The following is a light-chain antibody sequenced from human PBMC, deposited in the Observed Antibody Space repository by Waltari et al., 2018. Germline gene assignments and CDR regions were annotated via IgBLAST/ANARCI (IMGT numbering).Light chain of an antibody. CDR1: SSDVGHCDC. Sequence: SALTQPASVSGSPGQSITISCTGTSSDVGHCDCVSWFQQYPGKAPKLIMYDVSPRPSGVSIRCSGSKSGDTASLTIAGLQADDEADYHCISYSGSATGNVVIGGGTKLTVL. J-gene: IGLJ3*02. CDR2: DVS. CDR3: ISYSGSATGNVV. V-gene: IGLV2-14*03.